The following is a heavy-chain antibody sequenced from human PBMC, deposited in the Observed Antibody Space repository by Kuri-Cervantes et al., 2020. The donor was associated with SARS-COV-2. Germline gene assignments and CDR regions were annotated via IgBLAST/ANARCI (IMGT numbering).Heavy chain of an antibody. J-gene: IGHJ2*01. D-gene: IGHD2-2*02. CDR3: ARGRKYCSSTSCYTAWYFDL. V-gene: IGHV1-8*03. Sequence: ASVKVSCKASGGTFSSYDINWVRQATGQGLEWMGWMNPNSGNTGYAQKFQGRVTITRNTSISTAYMELSSLRSEDTAVYYCARGRKYCSSTSCYTAWYFDLWGRGTLVTVSS. CDR2: MNPNSGNT. CDR1: GGTFSSYD.